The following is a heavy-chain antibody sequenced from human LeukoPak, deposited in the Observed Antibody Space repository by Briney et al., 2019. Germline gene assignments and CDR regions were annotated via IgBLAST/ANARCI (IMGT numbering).Heavy chain of an antibody. CDR2: INPNSGDT. Sequence: GASVKVSCKASGYTFTGYHIHWVRQAPGQGLEWMGRINPNSGDTNYAQKFQGRVTMTRDTSISTAYMELSRLRSDDTAVYYCAREDSSGWYPFDYWGQGTLVTVSS. J-gene: IGHJ4*02. V-gene: IGHV1-2*06. CDR3: AREDSSGWYPFDY. D-gene: IGHD6-19*01. CDR1: GYTFTGYH.